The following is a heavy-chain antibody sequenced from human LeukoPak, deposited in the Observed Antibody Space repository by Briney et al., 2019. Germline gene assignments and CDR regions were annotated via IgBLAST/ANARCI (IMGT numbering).Heavy chain of an antibody. Sequence: PGGSLRLSCAASGFTFSSYSMNWVRQAPGKGLEWVSSISSSSSYIYYADSVKGRFTISRDNAKNSLYLQMNNLRAEDTAVYYCAKDLAASTMTTVTTGHFDYWGQGTLVTVSS. CDR2: ISSSSSYI. J-gene: IGHJ4*02. D-gene: IGHD4-11*01. CDR3: AKDLAASTMTTVTTGHFDY. CDR1: GFTFSSYS. V-gene: IGHV3-21*01.